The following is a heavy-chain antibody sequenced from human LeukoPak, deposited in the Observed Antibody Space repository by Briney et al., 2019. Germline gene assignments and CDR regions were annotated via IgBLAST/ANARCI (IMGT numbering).Heavy chain of an antibody. J-gene: IGHJ6*02. CDR2: IYYSGST. CDR3: ARSDNRGSSSWPVYYYYYGMDV. CDR1: GGSISSYY. V-gene: IGHV4-39*01. Sequence: SETLSLTCTVSGGSISSYYWSWIRQPPGKGLEWIGSIYYSGSTYYNPSLKSRVTISVDTSKNQFSLKLSSVTAADTAVYYCARSDNRGSSSWPVYYYYYGMDVWGQGTTVTVSS. D-gene: IGHD6-13*01.